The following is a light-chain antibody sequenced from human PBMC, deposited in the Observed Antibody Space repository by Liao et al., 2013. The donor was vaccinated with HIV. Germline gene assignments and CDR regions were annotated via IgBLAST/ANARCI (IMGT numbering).Light chain of an antibody. J-gene: IGLJ2*01. CDR1: NIGGKS. Sequence: SYELTQPPSVSVAPGETATITCGGNNIGGKSVHWYQRRPGQAPVLVIYYDKDRPSGIPERFSGSNSGNTATLTISGTQAMDEADYYCQAWDSSTAVFGGGTKLTVL. CDR2: YDK. V-gene: IGLV3-21*01. CDR3: QAWDSSTAV.